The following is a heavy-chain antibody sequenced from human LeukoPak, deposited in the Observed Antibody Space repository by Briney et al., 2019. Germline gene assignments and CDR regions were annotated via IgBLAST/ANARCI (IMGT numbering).Heavy chain of an antibody. J-gene: IGHJ4*02. V-gene: IGHV4-34*01. CDR3: ARLFRYSSSWYLFDY. D-gene: IGHD6-13*01. CDR1: GESFSTYY. Sequence: SETLSLTCAVYGESFSTYYWSWIRQPPGKGLEWIGEINHSGNTNYNPSLKSRVTISVDTSKNQFSLKLSSVTAADTAVYYCARLFRYSSSWYLFDYWGQGTLVTVSS. CDR2: INHSGNT.